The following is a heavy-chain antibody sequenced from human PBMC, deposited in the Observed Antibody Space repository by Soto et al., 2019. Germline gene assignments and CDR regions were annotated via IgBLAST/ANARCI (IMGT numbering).Heavy chain of an antibody. CDR2: ISGSGGST. V-gene: IGHV3-23*01. D-gene: IGHD2-2*01. CDR1: GFTFSSYA. Sequence: GGSLRLSCASSGFTFSSYAMSLVRQAPGKGLEWVSAISGSGGSTYYADSVKGRFTISRDNSKNTLYLQMNSLRAEDTAVYYCAMVGYCSSTSCYGLGYFDYWGQGTLVTVSS. CDR3: AMVGYCSSTSCYGLGYFDY. J-gene: IGHJ4*02.